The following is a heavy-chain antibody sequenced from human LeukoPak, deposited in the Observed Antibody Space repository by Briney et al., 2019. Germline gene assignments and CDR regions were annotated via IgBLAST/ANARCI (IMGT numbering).Heavy chain of an antibody. CDR3: ARANYYDSSWMDAFDI. CDR1: GYTFTGYY. V-gene: IGHV1-2*02. Sequence: ASVKVSCKASGYTFTGYYMHWVRQAPGQGLEWMGWINPNSGGTNYAQKFQGRVTMTRDTSISTAYMELSRLRSDDTAVYYCARANYYDSSWMDAFDIWGQGTMVTVSS. CDR2: INPNSGGT. J-gene: IGHJ3*02. D-gene: IGHD3-22*01.